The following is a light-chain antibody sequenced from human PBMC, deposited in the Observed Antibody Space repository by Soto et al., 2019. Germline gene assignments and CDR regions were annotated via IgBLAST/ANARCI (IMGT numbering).Light chain of an antibody. V-gene: IGKV1-5*01. Sequence: DIQMTQSPSTLSASVGDRVTITCRASQNIGRYLAWYQKKPGEAPKLLIYDASTLQSGVPSRFSGSGSGTEFTLSISGLQPDDFATYYCQHYRGRYSFGPGTTVDIK. CDR2: DAS. CDR3: QHYRGRYS. CDR1: QNIGRY. J-gene: IGKJ3*01.